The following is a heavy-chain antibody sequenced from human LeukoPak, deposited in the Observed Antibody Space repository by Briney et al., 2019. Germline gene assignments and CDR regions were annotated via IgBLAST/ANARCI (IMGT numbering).Heavy chain of an antibody. CDR3: AKDRGGNYPNWFDP. CDR1: GFTFSIYG. D-gene: IGHD1-26*01. Sequence: GGSLRLSCAVSGFTFSIYGMTWVRQAPGKGLEWVSAICGSGCGGTTYYADSVKGRFTVSRDNSKNTLYLQMNSLTAEDTAVYYCAKDRGGNYPNWFDPWGQGTLVTVSS. J-gene: IGHJ5*02. CDR2: ICGSGCGGTT. V-gene: IGHV3-23*01.